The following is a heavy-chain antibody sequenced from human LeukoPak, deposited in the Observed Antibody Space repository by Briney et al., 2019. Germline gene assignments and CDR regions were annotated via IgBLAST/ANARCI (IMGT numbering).Heavy chain of an antibody. CDR1: GFTFSRYS. CDR3: YPSSGPRPYFDY. Sequence: KPGGSLRLSCAASGFTFSRYSMNWVGQAPGKGLEWVSSISSSSSYIYYADSVKGRFTISRDNAKNSLYLQMNSLRAEDTAVYYCYPSSGPRPYFDYWGQGTLVTVSS. CDR2: ISSSSSYI. J-gene: IGHJ4*02. V-gene: IGHV3-21*01. D-gene: IGHD1-26*01.